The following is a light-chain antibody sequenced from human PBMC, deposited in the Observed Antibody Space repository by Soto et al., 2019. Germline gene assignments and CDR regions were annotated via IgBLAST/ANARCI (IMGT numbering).Light chain of an antibody. Sequence: EIVLTQSPDTLSLSPGERATLSCRASQSVSSLLAWYQQKSGQPPRLLVSDASKRATGVPARFSGSGSGTDFTLIISSLEPEDFAIYYCQQRSNWPLTFGAGTKVEIK. CDR3: QQRSNWPLT. V-gene: IGKV3-11*01. CDR2: DAS. J-gene: IGKJ4*01. CDR1: QSVSSL.